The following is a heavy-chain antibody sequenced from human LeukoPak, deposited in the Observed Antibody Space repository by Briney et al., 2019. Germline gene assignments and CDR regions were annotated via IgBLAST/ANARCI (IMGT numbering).Heavy chain of an antibody. V-gene: IGHV3-30-3*01. CDR1: GFTFSSYA. CDR2: ISYDGSNK. D-gene: IGHD3-9*01. J-gene: IGHJ4*02. CDR3: AKDYDILTGYYIGTLDY. Sequence: GGSLRLSCAASGFTFSSYAMHWVRQAPGKGLEWVAVISYDGSNKYYADSVKGRFTISRDNSKNTLYLQMNSLRAEDTAVYYCAKDYDILTGYYIGTLDYWGQGTLVTVSS.